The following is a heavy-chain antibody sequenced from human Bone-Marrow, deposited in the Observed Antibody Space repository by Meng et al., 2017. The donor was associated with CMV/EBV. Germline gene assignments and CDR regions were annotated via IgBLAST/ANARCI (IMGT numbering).Heavy chain of an antibody. Sequence: PDSGASVSSGSSSWTWLRQPPGKGLEWIGFIYYSGSTNYNPSLKSRVTISVDTSKNQFSLKLSSVTAADTAVYYCARERKRNWFDPWGQGTLVTVSS. CDR2: IYYSGST. CDR3: ARERKRNWFDP. V-gene: IGHV4-61*01. D-gene: IGHD5-24*01. CDR1: GASVSSGSSS. J-gene: IGHJ5*02.